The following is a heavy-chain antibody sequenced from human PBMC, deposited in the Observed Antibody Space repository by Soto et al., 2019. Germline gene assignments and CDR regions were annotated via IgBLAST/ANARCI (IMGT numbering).Heavy chain of an antibody. V-gene: IGHV4-34*01. J-gene: IGHJ5*02. D-gene: IGHD2-15*01. Sequence: SETLSPTCAVYGGSFSGYYWSWIRQPPGKGLEWIGEINHSGSTNYNPSLKSRVTISVDTSKNQFSLKLSSVTAADTAVYYCARGCSICSYDPWGQGTLVTVSS. CDR1: GGSFSGYY. CDR3: ARGCSICSYDP. CDR2: INHSGST.